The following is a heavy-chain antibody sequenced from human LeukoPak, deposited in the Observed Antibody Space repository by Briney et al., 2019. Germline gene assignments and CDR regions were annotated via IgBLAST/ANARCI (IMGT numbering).Heavy chain of an antibody. D-gene: IGHD6-19*01. CDR3: ARDKSGWGY. Sequence: TSETLSLTCTVSGGSISSSSYYWGWIRQPPGKGLEWIGSIYYSGSTYYNPSLKSRVTISVDTSKNQFSLKLRSVTAADTAVYYCARDKSGWGYWGQGTLVTVSS. CDR1: GGSISSSSYY. J-gene: IGHJ4*02. CDR2: IYYSGST. V-gene: IGHV4-39*07.